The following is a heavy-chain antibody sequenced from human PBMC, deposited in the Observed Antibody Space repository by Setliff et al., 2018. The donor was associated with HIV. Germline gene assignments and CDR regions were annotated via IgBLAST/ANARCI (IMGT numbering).Heavy chain of an antibody. Sequence: KPSETLSLTCTVSGGSISSGSYYWNWIRQPAGKGLEWIGHIYSSGSTNYNPSLKSRVTISVDTSKNQFSLKLSSVTAADTAVYYCARRQQLWLLYAFDIWGQGTMVTVSS. V-gene: IGHV4-61*09. CDR2: IYSSGST. CDR3: ARRQQLWLLYAFDI. CDR1: GGSISSGSYY. D-gene: IGHD5-18*01. J-gene: IGHJ3*02.